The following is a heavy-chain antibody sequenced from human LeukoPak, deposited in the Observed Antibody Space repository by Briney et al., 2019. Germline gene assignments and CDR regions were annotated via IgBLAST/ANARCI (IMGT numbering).Heavy chain of an antibody. V-gene: IGHV1-18*01. CDR3: ARERITMVRGVIITPNWFDP. CDR2: ISAYNGNT. Sequence: EASVKVSCKASGYNFTNYDIGWVRQASGQGLEWMGWISAYNGNTNFAQKLQGRVTMTTDTSTSTAYMELRSLRSDDTAVYYCARERITMVRGVIITPNWFDPWGQGTLVTVSS. CDR1: GYNFTNYD. D-gene: IGHD3-10*01. J-gene: IGHJ5*02.